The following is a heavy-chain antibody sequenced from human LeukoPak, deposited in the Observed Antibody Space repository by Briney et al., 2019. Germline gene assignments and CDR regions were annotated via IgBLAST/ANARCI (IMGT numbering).Heavy chain of an antibody. CDR3: AKDIIDSYGSYATDV. Sequence: GGSLRVSCAASGFTFNKYAMSWVRQAPGKGLEWVSGISWHGGSRGYADSVMGRFTISRDNAKQSLYLQMNSLRAEDTALYYCAKDIIDSYGSYATDVWGQGTTVTVSS. J-gene: IGHJ6*02. D-gene: IGHD5-18*01. CDR2: ISWHGGSR. CDR1: GFTFNKYA. V-gene: IGHV3-9*01.